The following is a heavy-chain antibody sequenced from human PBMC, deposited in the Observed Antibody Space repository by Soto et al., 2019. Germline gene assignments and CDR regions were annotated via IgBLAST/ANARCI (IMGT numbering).Heavy chain of an antibody. CDR3: ANGMTTLYYYYGMDV. Sequence: GGSLRLSCAASGFTFSSYGMHWVRQAPGKGLEWVAAISGSGGSTYYADSVKGRFTISRDNSKNTLYLQMNSLRAEDTAVYYCANGMTTLYYYYGMDVWGQGTTVTVS. CDR2: ISGSGGST. CDR1: GFTFSSYG. D-gene: IGHD4-17*01. J-gene: IGHJ6*02. V-gene: IGHV3-23*01.